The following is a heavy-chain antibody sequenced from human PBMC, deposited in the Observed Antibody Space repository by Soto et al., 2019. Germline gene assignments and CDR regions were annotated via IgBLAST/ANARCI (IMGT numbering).Heavy chain of an antibody. CDR2: ISGGGGAT. Sequence: EVQLLESGGGLVQPGGSLRLSCAASGFTFSRNAMSWVRQAPGKGLEWVSGISGGGGATYYADSVKGLFTIARDNSKNTLYLQMNSLRAEDTAIYYCAKSEPYGSGSYYFDYWGQGTLVTVSS. V-gene: IGHV3-23*01. CDR1: GFTFSRNA. J-gene: IGHJ4*02. D-gene: IGHD1-26*01. CDR3: AKSEPYGSGSYYFDY.